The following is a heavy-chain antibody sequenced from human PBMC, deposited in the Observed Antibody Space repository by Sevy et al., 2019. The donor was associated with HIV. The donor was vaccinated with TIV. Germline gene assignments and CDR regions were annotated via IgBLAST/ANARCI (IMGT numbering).Heavy chain of an antibody. V-gene: IGHV3-23*01. CDR2: IGGSGGST. Sequence: GGSLRLSCAASGFTFSSYAMSWVRQAPGKGLEWVSAIGGSGGSTYYADSVKGRFTISRDNSKNTLYLQMNSLRAEDTAVYYCAKPPLEWELFDYWGQGTLVTVFS. D-gene: IGHD1-26*01. CDR3: AKPPLEWELFDY. J-gene: IGHJ4*02. CDR1: GFTFSSYA.